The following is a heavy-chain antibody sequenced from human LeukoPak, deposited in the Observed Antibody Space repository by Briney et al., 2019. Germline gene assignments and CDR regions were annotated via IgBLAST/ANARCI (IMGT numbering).Heavy chain of an antibody. CDR3: AVNSDRYYYYYMDV. CDR2: INPNSGGT. Sequence: ASVKVSCKASGYTFTGYYMHWVRQAPGQGLEWIGWINPNSGGTNYAQKFQGRVTMTRDTSISTAYMELSRLRSDDTAVYYCAVNSDRYYYYYMDVWGKGTTVTVSS. V-gene: IGHV1-2*02. J-gene: IGHJ6*03. D-gene: IGHD1-26*01. CDR1: GYTFTGYY.